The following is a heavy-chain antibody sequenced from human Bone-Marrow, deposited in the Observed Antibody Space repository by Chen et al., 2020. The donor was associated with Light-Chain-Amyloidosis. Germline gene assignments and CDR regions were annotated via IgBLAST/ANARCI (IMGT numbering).Heavy chain of an antibody. D-gene: IGHD1-26*01. CDR2: ISWNGGRT. V-gene: IGHV3-20*04. Sequence: EVQLVESGGGVVRPGGSLRLSCAASGFTFDDYGMSWVRQAPGKGLEWVSGISWNGGRTGYSESVKGRFTISRDNAKNSLYLQMNSLRPEDTAFYYCVRAAEGGTYLEGIDHWGQGTLVTVSP. CDR3: VRAAEGGTYLEGIDH. J-gene: IGHJ4*02. CDR1: GFTFDDYG.